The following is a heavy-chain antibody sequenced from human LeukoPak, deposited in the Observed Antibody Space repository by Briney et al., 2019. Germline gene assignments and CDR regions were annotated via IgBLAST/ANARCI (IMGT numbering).Heavy chain of an antibody. CDR2: VSNSGDYI. CDR1: GFSFSSYR. CDR3: AKDLSGWVVYATYFDY. Sequence: PGGSLRLSCAASGFSFSSYRMNWVRQAPGKGLEWVSSVSNSGDYIHYADSVKGRFTISRDNSKNSLYLQMNSLRAEDTAVYYCAKDLSGWVVYATYFDYWGQGTLVTVSS. V-gene: IGHV3-21*04. D-gene: IGHD2-8*02. J-gene: IGHJ4*02.